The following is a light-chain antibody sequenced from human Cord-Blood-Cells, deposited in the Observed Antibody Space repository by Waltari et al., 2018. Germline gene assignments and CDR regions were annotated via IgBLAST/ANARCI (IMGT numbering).Light chain of an antibody. CDR3: NSRDSSGNHLV. V-gene: IGLV3-19*01. Sequence: SSELTPDPAVSVALGQTARITCQGDSLRSDYASWYQQKPGQAPVLVIYGKNNRPSGIPDRFSGSSSGNTASLTITGAQAEDEADYYCNSRDSSGNHLVFGGGTKLTVL. J-gene: IGLJ2*01. CDR1: SLRSDY. CDR2: GKN.